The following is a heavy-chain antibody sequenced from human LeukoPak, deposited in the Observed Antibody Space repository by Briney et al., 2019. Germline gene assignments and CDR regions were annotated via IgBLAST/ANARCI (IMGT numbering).Heavy chain of an antibody. CDR2: ITSSSRYI. Sequence: GGSLRLSCAASGFTFSSYSMNWVRQAPGKGLEWVSSITSSSRYIYYADSVRGRFTISRDNAKSSLYLQMNSLRAEDTAVYYCARDPYSGSYGDYYYYYMDVWGKGTTVTISS. J-gene: IGHJ6*03. V-gene: IGHV3-21*01. CDR3: ARDPYSGSYGDYYYYYMDV. CDR1: GFTFSSYS. D-gene: IGHD1-26*01.